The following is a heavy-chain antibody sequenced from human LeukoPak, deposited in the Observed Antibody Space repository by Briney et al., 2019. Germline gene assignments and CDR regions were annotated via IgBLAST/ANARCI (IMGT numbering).Heavy chain of an antibody. CDR1: GGSISSSSYY. V-gene: IGHV4-39*07. CDR3: ARDRGPGVVRGVTFDY. J-gene: IGHJ4*02. CDR2: IYYSGST. Sequence: SETLSLTCTVSGGSISSSSYYWGWIRQPPGKGLEWIGSIYYSGSTYYNPSLKSRVTISVDTSKNQFSLKLSSVTAADTAVYYCARDRGPGVVRGVTFDYWGQGTLVTVSS. D-gene: IGHD3-10*01.